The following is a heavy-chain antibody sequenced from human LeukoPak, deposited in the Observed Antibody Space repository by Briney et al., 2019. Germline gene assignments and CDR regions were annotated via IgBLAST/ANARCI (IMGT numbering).Heavy chain of an antibody. V-gene: IGHV3-74*01. CDR3: VRKFATGD. D-gene: IGHD1-14*01. Sequence: GGSLRLSCAASGFTVSSNYMSWVRQAPGKGLVWVSSVKSDGTATNYADSVKGRFTISRDNAKNTLYLQMNSLRVEDTAVYYCVRKFATGDWGQGTLVTVSS. CDR2: VKSDGTAT. J-gene: IGHJ4*02. CDR1: GFTVSSNY.